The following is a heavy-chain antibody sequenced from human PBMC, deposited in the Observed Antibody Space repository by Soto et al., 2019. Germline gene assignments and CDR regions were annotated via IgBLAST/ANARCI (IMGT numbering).Heavy chain of an antibody. D-gene: IGHD3-10*01. CDR3: ARDLGGRGNWFDP. Sequence: ASVKVSCKATGYTFTSFGISWVRQAPGQGLEWMGWISANNDNRKFAQKLQGRVTMTTDTSTSTAYMELRSLRSDDTAVYYCARDLGGRGNWFDPWGQGTLVTVSS. CDR2: ISANNDNR. CDR1: GYTFTSFG. V-gene: IGHV1-18*01. J-gene: IGHJ5*02.